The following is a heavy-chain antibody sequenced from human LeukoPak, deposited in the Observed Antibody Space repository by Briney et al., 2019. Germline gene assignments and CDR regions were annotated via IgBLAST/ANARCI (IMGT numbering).Heavy chain of an antibody. D-gene: IGHD2-21*02. CDR3: ARVGVASCGDDCYWFDY. Sequence: ASVKVSCKASGYSFTNYYIHWVRQAPGQGLEWIGIINPNGGTTRNAQKFQGRVTMTRDVSTSTFYMELRRLRSEDTAVYYCARVGVASCGDDCYWFDYWGQGTLVTVSS. V-gene: IGHV1-46*01. J-gene: IGHJ4*02. CDR2: INPNGGTT. CDR1: GYSFTNYY.